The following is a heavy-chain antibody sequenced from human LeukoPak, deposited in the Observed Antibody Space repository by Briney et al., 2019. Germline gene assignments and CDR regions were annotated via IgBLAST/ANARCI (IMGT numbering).Heavy chain of an antibody. J-gene: IGHJ4*02. CDR1: GFTVSSNY. CDR2: IYSGGST. V-gene: IGHV3-53*01. Sequence: PGGSLRLSCAASGFTVSSNYMNWVRQAPGKGLEWVSVIYSGGSTYYADSVKGRFTISRDSSKNTLYLQMNTLRAEDTAVYYCARESSGYYFDYWGQGTQVTVSS. D-gene: IGHD6-25*01. CDR3: ARESSGYYFDY.